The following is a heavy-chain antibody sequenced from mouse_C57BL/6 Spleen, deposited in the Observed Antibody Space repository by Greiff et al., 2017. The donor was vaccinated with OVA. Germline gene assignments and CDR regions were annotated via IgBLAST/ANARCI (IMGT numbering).Heavy chain of an antibody. CDR3: ARGTGSLDYAMDY. J-gene: IGHJ4*01. V-gene: IGHV1-54*01. D-gene: IGHD4-1*01. CDR2: INPGSGGT. CDR1: GYAFTNYL. Sequence: QVQLKESGAELVRPGTSVKVSCKASGYAFTNYLIEWVKQRPGQGLEWIGVINPGSGGTNYNEKFKGKATLTADKSSSTAYMQLSSLTSEDSAVYFCARGTGSLDYAMDYWGQGTSVTVSS.